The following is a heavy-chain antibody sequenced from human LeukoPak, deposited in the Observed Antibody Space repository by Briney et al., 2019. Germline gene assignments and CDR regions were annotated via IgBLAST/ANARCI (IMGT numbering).Heavy chain of an antibody. D-gene: IGHD3-10*01. CDR3: AKPEEWFGERPDY. Sequence: GGSLRLSCAASGFTLSSYAMSWVRQAPGKGLGWVSAISGSGGSTYYADSVKGRFTVSRDNSKNTLYLQMNSLRAEDTAVYYCAKPEEWFGERPDYWGQGTLVTVSS. CDR2: ISGSGGST. V-gene: IGHV3-23*01. J-gene: IGHJ4*02. CDR1: GFTLSSYA.